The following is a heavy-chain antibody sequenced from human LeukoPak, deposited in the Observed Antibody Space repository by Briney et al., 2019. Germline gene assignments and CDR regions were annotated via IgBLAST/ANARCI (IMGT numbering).Heavy chain of an antibody. V-gene: IGHV4-59*08. CDR1: GGSITGYY. CDR2: XXXNGTX. Sequence: SETLSLTCSVSGGSITGYYWXXXXXXXXXXXXXXXXXXXNGTXSYHPSLRXXLTXXXDASKSLFSLRLRSVTAADTAIYFCARSPEIHYGSRRRLYYFDYWGQGKLVIVS. D-gene: IGHD3-10*01. CDR3: ARSPEIHYGSRRRLYYFDY. J-gene: IGHJ4*02.